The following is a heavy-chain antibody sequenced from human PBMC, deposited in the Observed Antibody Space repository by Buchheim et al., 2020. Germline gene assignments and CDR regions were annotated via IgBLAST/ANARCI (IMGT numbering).Heavy chain of an antibody. CDR3: ARVVAAAGTNWFDP. D-gene: IGHD6-13*01. CDR2: IYTSGST. CDR1: GGSISSGSYY. J-gene: IGHJ5*02. Sequence: QVQLQESGPGLVKPSQTLSLTCTVSGGSISSGSYYWSWNRQPAGKGLEWIGRIYTSGSTNYNPSLKSRVTISVDTSKNQFSLKLSSVTAADTAVYYCARVVAAAGTNWFDPWGQGTL. V-gene: IGHV4-61*02.